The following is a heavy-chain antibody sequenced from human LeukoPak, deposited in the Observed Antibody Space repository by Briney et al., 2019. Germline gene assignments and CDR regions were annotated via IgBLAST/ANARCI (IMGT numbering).Heavy chain of an antibody. Sequence: TGGSLRLSCAASGFTFSSYGMHWVRQAPGKGLEWVAFIRSDGSNIYYADSVKGRFTISRDNSQNTLYLQMNSLKTEDTAVYYCAKFHIPGTTPSYFDYWGQGTLVTVSS. D-gene: IGHD1-7*01. CDR3: AKFHIPGTTPSYFDY. CDR1: GFTFSSYG. J-gene: IGHJ4*02. V-gene: IGHV3-30*02. CDR2: IRSDGSNI.